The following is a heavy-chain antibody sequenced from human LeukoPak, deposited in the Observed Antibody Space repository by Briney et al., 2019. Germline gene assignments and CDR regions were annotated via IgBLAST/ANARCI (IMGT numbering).Heavy chain of an antibody. D-gene: IGHD3-16*02. CDR3: ARDFLGYDYVWGSYRYPLDY. J-gene: IGHJ4*02. CDR2: IYSGGST. CDR1: GFTVSSNY. V-gene: IGHV3-53*01. Sequence: PGGSLRLSCAASGFTVSSNYMSWVRQAPGKGLEWVSVIYSGGSTYYADSVKGRFTISRDNAKNSLYLQMNSLRAEDTAVYYCARDFLGYDYVWGSYRYPLDYWGQGTLVTVSS.